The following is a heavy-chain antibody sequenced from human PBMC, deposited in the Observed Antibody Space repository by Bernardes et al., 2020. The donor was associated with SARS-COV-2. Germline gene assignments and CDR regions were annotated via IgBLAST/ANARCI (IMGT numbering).Heavy chain of an antibody. J-gene: IGHJ4*02. CDR2: LYYSGST. D-gene: IGHD1-26*01. Sequence: SETLSLTCTVSGGSIGNYHWSWIRQFPGKRLEWIGYLYYSGSTKYNPSLHSRVTISVDTSKNQFSLKLTSVTAADTAVYYCARGARAGTPSYGINYWGQGSLVTVSS. CDR1: GGSIGNYH. V-gene: IGHV4-59*01. CDR3: ARGARAGTPSYGINY.